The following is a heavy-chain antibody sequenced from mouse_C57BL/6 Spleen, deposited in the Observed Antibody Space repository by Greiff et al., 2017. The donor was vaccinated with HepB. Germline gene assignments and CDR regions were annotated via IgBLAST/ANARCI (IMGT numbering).Heavy chain of an antibody. CDR2: ISSGGSYT. V-gene: IGHV5-6*01. Sequence: EVKVVESGGDLVKPGGSLKLSCAASGFTFSSYGMSWVRQTPDKRLEWVATISSGGSYTYYPDSVKGRFTISRDNAKNTLYLQMSSLKSEDTAMYYCARQGYSNLFDYWGQGTTLTVSS. CDR3: ARQGYSNLFDY. D-gene: IGHD2-5*01. J-gene: IGHJ2*01. CDR1: GFTFSSYG.